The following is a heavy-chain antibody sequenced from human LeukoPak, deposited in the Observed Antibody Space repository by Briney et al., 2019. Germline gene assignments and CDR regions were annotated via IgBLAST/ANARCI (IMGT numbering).Heavy chain of an antibody. Sequence: SQTLSLTCTVSGGSISSGGYYWSWIRQHPGKGLEWIGYIYYSGSTYYNPSLRSRVTISVDTSKNQFSLKLSSVTAADTAIYYCAREYCNSISCPVWFDPWAREPWSPSPQ. V-gene: IGHV4-31*03. CDR2: IYYSGST. D-gene: IGHD2/OR15-2a*01. J-gene: IGHJ5*02. CDR1: GGSISSGGYY. CDR3: AREYCNSISCPVWFDP.